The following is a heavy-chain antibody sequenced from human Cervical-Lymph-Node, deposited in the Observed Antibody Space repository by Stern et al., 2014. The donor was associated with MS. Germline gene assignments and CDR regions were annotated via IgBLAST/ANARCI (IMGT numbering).Heavy chain of an antibody. CDR1: GYTLRNHG. CDR2: ISGCTGVT. D-gene: IGHD3-9*01. Sequence: VQLVQSGAEVKKPGASVKLSCKASGYTLRNHGMHWVRQAPGPRLEWMGGISGCTGVTKSSQKFQGRVTITRDTSARTVSMDLSSLRAEDTAVYYCARDQLXXFDWSLDNWGQGTLVIVSS. J-gene: IGHJ4*02. V-gene: IGHV1-3*01. CDR3: ARDQLXXFDWSLDN.